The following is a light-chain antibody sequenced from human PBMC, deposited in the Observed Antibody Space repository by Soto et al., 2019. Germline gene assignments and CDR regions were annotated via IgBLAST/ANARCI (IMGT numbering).Light chain of an antibody. V-gene: IGKV1-8*01. CDR3: QQYYSYPRT. Sequence: AIRMTQSPSSFSASTGDRVTITCRASQGISSYLAWYQQKPGKAPKLLIYAASTLQSGVTPRFSGSESGTDFTLTISCLQSEDFATYYCQQYYSYPRTFGQGTKVEIK. CDR1: QGISSY. CDR2: AAS. J-gene: IGKJ1*01.